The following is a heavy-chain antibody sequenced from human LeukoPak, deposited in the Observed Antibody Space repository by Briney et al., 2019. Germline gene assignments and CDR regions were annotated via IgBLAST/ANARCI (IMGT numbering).Heavy chain of an antibody. J-gene: IGHJ4*02. CDR2: ISGRGGST. CDR1: GFTFSSYA. Sequence: GGSLRLSCAASGFTFSSYAMSWVRQAPGKGLEWVSGISGRGGSTYYADSVKGRFTISRDKSKNTLYLQMNSLRAEDTAVHYCVLGDTSLDYWGQGTLVTVSS. CDR3: VLGDTSLDY. V-gene: IGHV3-23*01. D-gene: IGHD3-16*01.